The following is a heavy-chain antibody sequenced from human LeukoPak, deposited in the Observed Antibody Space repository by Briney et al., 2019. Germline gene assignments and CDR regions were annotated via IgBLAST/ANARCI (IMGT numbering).Heavy chain of an antibody. V-gene: IGHV3-21*01. J-gene: IGHJ4*02. CDR2: ISSSSSYI. Sequence: GGSLRLSCAASGFTFSSYWMSWVRQAPGKGLEWVSSISSSSSYIYYADSVKGRFTISRDNAKNSLYLQMNSLRAEDTAVYYCARSIAVAVFDYWGQGTLVTVSS. CDR1: GFTFSSYW. CDR3: ARSIAVAVFDY. D-gene: IGHD6-19*01.